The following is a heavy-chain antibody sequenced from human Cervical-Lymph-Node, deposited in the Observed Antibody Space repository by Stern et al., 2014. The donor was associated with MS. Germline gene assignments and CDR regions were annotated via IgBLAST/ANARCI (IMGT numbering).Heavy chain of an antibody. CDR3: ARGDVPRGAFDI. CDR2: IYYSGRT. Sequence: QVQLQESGPGLVKPSETLSLTCTVSGGSISSYYWSWIRQPPGKGLEWIGYIYYSGRTNYNPSLKSRVTISVDTSKNQFSLKLSSVTAADTAVYYCARGDVPRGAFDIWGQGTMVTVSS. V-gene: IGHV4-59*01. CDR1: GGSISSYY. D-gene: IGHD2-2*01. J-gene: IGHJ3*02.